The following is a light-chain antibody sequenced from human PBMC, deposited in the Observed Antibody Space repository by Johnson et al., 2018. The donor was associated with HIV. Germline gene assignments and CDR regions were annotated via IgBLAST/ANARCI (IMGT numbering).Light chain of an antibody. CDR2: DNN. CDR3: GTWDSSLSAGGV. V-gene: IGLV1-51*01. Sequence: QSVLTQPPSVSAAPGQKVTISCSGSSSNIGYNSVSWYLQLPGTAPKLLIYDNNKRPSGIPDRFSGSKSGTSATLGITGLQTGDEADYYCGTWDSSLSAGGVFGTGTNVTVL. CDR1: SSNIGYNS. J-gene: IGLJ1*01.